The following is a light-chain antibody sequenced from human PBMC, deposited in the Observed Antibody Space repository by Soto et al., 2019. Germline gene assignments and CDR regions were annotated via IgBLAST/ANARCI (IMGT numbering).Light chain of an antibody. CDR1: SSDVGAYNF. CDR3: SSYTSSSTHV. V-gene: IGLV2-14*03. J-gene: IGLJ1*01. CDR2: DVS. Sequence: QSVLTQPASVSGSPGQSITISCSVTSSDVGAYNFVSWYQQHPGKVPKLMIFDVSSRPSGVSDRFSGSKSGNTASLTISGLQPEDEGDYYCSSYTSSSTHVFGSGTKLTVL.